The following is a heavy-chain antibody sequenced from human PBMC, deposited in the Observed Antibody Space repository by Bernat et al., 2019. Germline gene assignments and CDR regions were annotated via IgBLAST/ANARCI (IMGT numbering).Heavy chain of an antibody. Sequence: QVQLVESGGGVVQPGRSLRLSCAASGFTFSSYGMHWVRQAPGKGLEWVAVISYDGSNKYYADSVKGRFTISRDNSKNTLYLQMNSLRAEDTAVYYCARGISSSWYNRIDYWGQGTLVTVSS. CDR1: GFTFSSYG. CDR3: ARGISSSWYNRIDY. D-gene: IGHD6-13*01. V-gene: IGHV3-30*03. J-gene: IGHJ4*02. CDR2: ISYDGSNK.